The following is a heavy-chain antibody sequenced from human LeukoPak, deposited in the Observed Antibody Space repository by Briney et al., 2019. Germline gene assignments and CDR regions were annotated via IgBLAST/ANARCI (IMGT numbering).Heavy chain of an antibody. CDR1: GFTFSSYA. CDR3: ARLGSGELDIDY. J-gene: IGHJ4*02. D-gene: IGHD1-26*01. Sequence: PGGSLRLSCAASGFTFSSYAMHWVRQAPGKGLEYVSAISSNGGSTYYANSVKGRFTISRDNSKNTLYLQMGSLRAEDMAVYYCARLGSGELDIDYWGQGTLGTVSS. V-gene: IGHV3-64*01. CDR2: ISSNGGST.